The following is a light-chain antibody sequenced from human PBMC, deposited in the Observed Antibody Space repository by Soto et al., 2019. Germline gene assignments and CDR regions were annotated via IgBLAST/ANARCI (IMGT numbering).Light chain of an antibody. V-gene: IGLV2-14*01. CDR1: SSDVGGYNY. CDR2: EVS. CDR3: SSYTRSSTPV. Sequence: QSVLTQPASVSGSPGQSITISCTGTSSDVGGYNYVSWYQHHPGKAPKLMIYEVSNRPSGVSNRFSGSKSGNTASLTISGLQAEDEADYYSSSYTRSSTPVFGGGTKVTVL. J-gene: IGLJ3*02.